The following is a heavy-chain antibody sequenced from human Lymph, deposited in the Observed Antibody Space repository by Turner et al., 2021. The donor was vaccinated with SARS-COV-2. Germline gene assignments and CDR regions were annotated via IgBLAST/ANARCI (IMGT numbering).Heavy chain of an antibody. V-gene: IGHV1-24*01. J-gene: IGHJ4*02. D-gene: IGHD1-1*01. CDR2: FDPENGET. CDR1: GYTLTELS. CDR3: ATLTSNWKILTGRYYFDF. Sequence: QVQLVQSGAEVRKPGPSVKVSCKVSGYTLTELSMHWGRQAPGKGLEWMGGFDPENGETIYAQEFQSRVNMTEKKSTDTAYMELSSVRSEDTAVYYCATLTSNWKILTGRYYFDFWGQGTLVTVSS.